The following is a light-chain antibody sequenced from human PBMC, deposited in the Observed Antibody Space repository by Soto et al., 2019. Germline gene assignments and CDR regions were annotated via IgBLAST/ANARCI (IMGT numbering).Light chain of an antibody. V-gene: IGKV1-5*01. CDR2: DAS. J-gene: IGKJ1*01. CDR1: QTINNY. Sequence: DIQMTPSPSSLSASVGDSVTITCRTSQTINNYLNWYQQKPGQAPKLLIYDASTLESGVPSRFSGSGSGTEFTLTISSLQPDDFATYYCQQHFSYWTFGQGTKVDIK. CDR3: QQHFSYWT.